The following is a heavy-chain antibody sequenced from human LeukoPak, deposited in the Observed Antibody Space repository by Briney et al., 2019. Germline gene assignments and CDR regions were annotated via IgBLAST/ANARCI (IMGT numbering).Heavy chain of an antibody. CDR1: GFTFSSYW. D-gene: IGHD3-10*01. CDR2: ISYDGSNK. CDR3: AKGIWFGDPEILYGMDV. V-gene: IGHV3-30*18. J-gene: IGHJ6*04. Sequence: GGSLRLSCAASGFTFSSYWMSWVRQAPGKGLEWVAVISYDGSNKYYADSVKGRFTISRDNSKNTLYLQMNSLRAEDTAVYYCAKGIWFGDPEILYGMDVWGKGTTVTVSS.